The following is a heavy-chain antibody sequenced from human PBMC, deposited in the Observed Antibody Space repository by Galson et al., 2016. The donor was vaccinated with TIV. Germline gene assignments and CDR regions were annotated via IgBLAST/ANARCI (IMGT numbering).Heavy chain of an antibody. CDR2: ISGGGDYT. CDR1: GFVFRDWS. Sequence: SLRLSCAAPGFVFRDWSMNWVRQAPGKGLEWVSAISGGGDYTHYADSVKGRFTISRDNSKNTLYLQMNSLRPDDTAIYFFGHNGNYVYWGQGSLVTVSS. V-gene: IGHV3-23*01. J-gene: IGHJ4*02. CDR3: GHNGNYVY. D-gene: IGHD1-7*01.